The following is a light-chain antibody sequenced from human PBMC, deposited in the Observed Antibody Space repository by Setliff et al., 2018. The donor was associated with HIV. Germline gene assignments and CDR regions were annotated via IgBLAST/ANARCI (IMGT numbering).Light chain of an antibody. V-gene: IGLV1-44*01. CDR2: NIN. CDR1: SSNIGVNI. J-gene: IGLJ1*01. Sequence: QSVLTQPPSASGTPGQRVTISCSGSSSNIGVNIVNWYQHLPGTAPKLLIYNINQRPSGVPDRFSGPKSGTSASLAISGLQPEDEADYYCAAWDNSLKGYVFGSGTKV. CDR3: AAWDNSLKGYV.